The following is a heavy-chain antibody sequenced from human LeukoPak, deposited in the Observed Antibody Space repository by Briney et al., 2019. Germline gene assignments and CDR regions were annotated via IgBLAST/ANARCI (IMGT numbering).Heavy chain of an antibody. CDR3: ARANGSSILYYYYYYMDV. D-gene: IGHD1-26*01. CDR2: IYHSGST. V-gene: IGHV4-38-2*02. J-gene: IGHJ6*03. Sequence: SETLSLTCTVSGYSISSGYYWGWIRPPPGKGLEWIGSIYHSGSTYYNPSLKSRVTISVDTSKNQFSLKLSSVTAADTAVYYCARANGSSILYYYYYYMDVWGKGTTVTVSS. CDR1: GYSISSGYY.